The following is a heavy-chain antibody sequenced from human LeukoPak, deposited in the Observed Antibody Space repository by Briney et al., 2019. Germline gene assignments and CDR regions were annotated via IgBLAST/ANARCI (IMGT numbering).Heavy chain of an antibody. Sequence: GGSLRLSCAASGFTFSSFAMSWVRQAPGKGLEWVSLISGGGGSTYYADSVKGRFTISRDNSKNTLYLQVNRLTAEDTAVYYCARDDAIGGGYLDSWGRGTLVTVSS. V-gene: IGHV3-23*01. J-gene: IGHJ4*02. D-gene: IGHD2/OR15-2a*01. CDR2: ISGGGGST. CDR3: ARDDAIGGGYLDS. CDR1: GFTFSSFA.